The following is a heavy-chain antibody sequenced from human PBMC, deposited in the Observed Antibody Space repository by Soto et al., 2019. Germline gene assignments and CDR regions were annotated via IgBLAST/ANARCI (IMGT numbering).Heavy chain of an antibody. D-gene: IGHD2-2*01. Sequence: QLQLQESGSGLVKPSQTLSLTCAVSGGSISSGGYSWSWIRQPPGKGLEWIGYIYHSGSTYYNPSLKSRFTISVDRSKNQFSLKLSSVTAADTAVYYCARVYCSSTSCYDSYYYYGMDVWGQGTTVTVSS. CDR2: IYHSGST. V-gene: IGHV4-30-2*01. CDR1: GGSISSGGYS. CDR3: ARVYCSSTSCYDSYYYYGMDV. J-gene: IGHJ6*02.